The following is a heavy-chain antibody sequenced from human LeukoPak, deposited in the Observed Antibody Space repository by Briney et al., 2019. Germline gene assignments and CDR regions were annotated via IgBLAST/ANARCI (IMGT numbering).Heavy chain of an antibody. Sequence: GGSLRLSCAASGFAVSSNYMSWVRQAPGKGLEWVSLIYRGDSTYYADSVKGRFTISRDNSKNTLYLQMNSLRAEDTAVYYCARVEWSCSSTSCYPNWFDPWGQGTLVTVSS. CDR1: GFAVSSNY. CDR3: ARVEWSCSSTSCYPNWFDP. J-gene: IGHJ5*02. D-gene: IGHD2-2*01. CDR2: IYRGDST. V-gene: IGHV3-53*01.